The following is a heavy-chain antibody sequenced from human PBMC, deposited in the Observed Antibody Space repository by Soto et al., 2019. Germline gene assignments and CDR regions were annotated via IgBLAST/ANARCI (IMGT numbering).Heavy chain of an antibody. CDR1: GGSVTSGSSY. J-gene: IGHJ4*02. V-gene: IGHV4-30-4*08. CDR2: IYYSGST. D-gene: IGHD1-7*01. Sequence: PSETLSLTCSVSGGSVTSGSSYWGWVRQAPGKGLEWIGYIYYSGSTYYNPSLKSRVTISVDTSKNQFSLKLSSVTAADTAVYYCATVLYNWNYGFDYWGQGTLVTVSS. CDR3: ATVLYNWNYGFDY.